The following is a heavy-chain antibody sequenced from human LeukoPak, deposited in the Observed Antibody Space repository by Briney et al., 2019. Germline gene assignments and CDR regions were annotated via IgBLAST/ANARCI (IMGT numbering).Heavy chain of an antibody. CDR3: AKDRDSSSWYSPSDF. D-gene: IGHD3-22*01. CDR2: IRYDGSNK. Sequence: GGSLRLSCAASGFIFSSYGMHWVRQAPGKGLEWVAFIRYDGSNKYYADSVKGRFTISRDNSKNTLYIQMSSLRAEDTAVYYCAKDRDSSSWYSPSDFWGQGTLVTVSS. V-gene: IGHV3-30*02. J-gene: IGHJ4*02. CDR1: GFIFSSYG.